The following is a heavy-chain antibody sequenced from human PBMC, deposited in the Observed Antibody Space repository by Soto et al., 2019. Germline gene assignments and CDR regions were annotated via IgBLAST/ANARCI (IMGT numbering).Heavy chain of an antibody. Sequence: ASVKVSCKASGYTFTSYGISWVRQAPGQGLEWMGWISAYNGNTNYAQKLQGRVTMTTDTSTSTAYMELRSLRSDDTAVYYCARDYDILTGYYNFYCYYGMDIWVQGTTVTDS. V-gene: IGHV1-18*01. CDR1: GYTFTSYG. J-gene: IGHJ6*02. CDR2: ISAYNGNT. CDR3: ARDYDILTGYYNFYCYYGMDI. D-gene: IGHD3-9*01.